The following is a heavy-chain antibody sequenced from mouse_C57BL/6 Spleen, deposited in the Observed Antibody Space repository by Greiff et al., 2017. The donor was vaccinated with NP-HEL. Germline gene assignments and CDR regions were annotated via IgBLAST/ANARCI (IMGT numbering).Heavy chain of an antibody. D-gene: IGHD1-1*01. J-gene: IGHJ3*01. CDR1: GFNFKDYY. CDR2: IDPEAGET. V-gene: IGHV14-2*01. CDR3: ARGGRSLY. Sequence: VQLKESGAELVKPGASVNLSCTASGFNFKDYYMHWVKQRPEQGLEWIGRIDPEAGETTYAPKSPGKATITADTSSNPADLQLSSLTSEDTAVYYCARGGRSLYWGQGTLVTVSA.